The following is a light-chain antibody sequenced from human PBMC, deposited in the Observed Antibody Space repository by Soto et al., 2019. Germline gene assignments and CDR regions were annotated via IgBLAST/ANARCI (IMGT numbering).Light chain of an antibody. CDR3: SSYTAINTVT. CDR2: EVT. J-gene: IGLJ2*01. Sequence: QSALTQPASVSGSAGQSITISCTGTSSDVGGYNYVSWYQQHPGKGPKLMIYEVTNRPSGVSFRFSGSKSGNTASLTISGLQAEDEADYYCSSYTAINTVTFGGGTQLTVL. V-gene: IGLV2-14*01. CDR1: SSDVGGYNY.